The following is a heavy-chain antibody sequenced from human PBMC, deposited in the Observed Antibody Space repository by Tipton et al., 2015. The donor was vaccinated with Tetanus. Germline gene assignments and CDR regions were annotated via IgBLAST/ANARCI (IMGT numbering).Heavy chain of an antibody. CDR2: ISSTSRYI. D-gene: IGHD6-25*01. CDR1: GFSFSNYK. V-gene: IGHV3-21*01. J-gene: IGHJ4*02. Sequence: SLRLPCEVSGFSFSNYKMNWVRQGPGRGLEWVSSISSTSRYINSADSVKGRFTISRDNAKNSLFLEMNSLRVDDTAVYYCVSGSALDYWGQGTLITVSS. CDR3: VSGSALDY.